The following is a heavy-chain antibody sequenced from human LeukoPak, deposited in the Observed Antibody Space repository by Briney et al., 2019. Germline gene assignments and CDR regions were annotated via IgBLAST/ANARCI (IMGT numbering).Heavy chain of an antibody. D-gene: IGHD7-27*01. V-gene: IGHV3-23*01. CDR2: ISGSGGST. CDR1: GFTFSSYG. CDR3: AKGWGWRWSSVDY. J-gene: IGHJ4*02. Sequence: PTGGSLRLSCAASGFTFSSYGMSWVRQAPGKGLEWVSAISGSGGSTYYADSVKGRFTISRDNAKNSLYLQMNSLRAEDTAVYYCAKGWGWRWSSVDYWGQGTLVTVSS.